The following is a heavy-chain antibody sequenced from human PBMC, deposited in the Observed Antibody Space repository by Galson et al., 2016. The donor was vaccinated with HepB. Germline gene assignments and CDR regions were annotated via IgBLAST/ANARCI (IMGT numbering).Heavy chain of an antibody. J-gene: IGHJ5*02. Sequence: SLRLSCAASGFTFNYYAMTWVRQGPGKGPAWVSSIVIGGTTHYTAHVKGRFTISRDNPRSTVYLQMIALRAEDTAVYYCARMGSELTTGGWGRTFDPCGQGALVTVSS. CDR1: GFTFNYYA. V-gene: IGHV3-23*01. CDR3: ARMGSELTTGGWGRTFDP. CDR2: IVIGGTT. D-gene: IGHD3-10*01.